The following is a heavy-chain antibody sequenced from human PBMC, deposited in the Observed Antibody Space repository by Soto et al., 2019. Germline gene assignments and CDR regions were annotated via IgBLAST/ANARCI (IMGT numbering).Heavy chain of an antibody. Sequence: PSETLSLTCTVSGGSISSSTYYWGWIRQPPGKGLEWIASIYYSGRTHYNPSLKSRVTISVDTSKNQFSLRLSSVTAADTAVYYCARVGGYYYGSGSYAFWFEPWGQGTLVTVSS. CDR1: GGSISSSTYY. V-gene: IGHV4-39*07. CDR2: IYYSGRT. J-gene: IGHJ5*02. CDR3: ARVGGYYYGSGSYAFWFEP. D-gene: IGHD3-10*01.